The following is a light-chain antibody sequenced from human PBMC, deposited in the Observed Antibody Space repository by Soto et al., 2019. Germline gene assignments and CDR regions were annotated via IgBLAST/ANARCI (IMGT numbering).Light chain of an antibody. CDR3: SSYAGSNTYV. V-gene: IGLV2-23*02. Sequence: QSVLTQPASVSGSPGQSITISCTGTSSDVGTYTLVSWYQHHPGKAPKLVIYEVNKRPAGVSKRFSGSKSGDTASLTISGLQAEDEADYYCSSYAGSNTYVFGSGTKVTVL. CDR1: SSDVGTYTL. J-gene: IGLJ1*01. CDR2: EVN.